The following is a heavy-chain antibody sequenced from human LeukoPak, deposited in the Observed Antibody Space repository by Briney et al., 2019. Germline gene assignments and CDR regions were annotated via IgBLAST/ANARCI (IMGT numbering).Heavy chain of an antibody. CDR3: ARRGVFGYSHDL. D-gene: IGHD5-18*01. CDR2: INTNTGNA. CDR1: GYTSTNYA. Sequence: ASVKVSCKASGYTSTNYAMNWVRQALGQGLEWMGWINTNTGNATYAQGFTGRFVLSLDTSVSTAHLQISSLKAEDTAVYYCARRGVFGYSHDLWGRGTLVTVSS. J-gene: IGHJ2*01. V-gene: IGHV7-4-1*02.